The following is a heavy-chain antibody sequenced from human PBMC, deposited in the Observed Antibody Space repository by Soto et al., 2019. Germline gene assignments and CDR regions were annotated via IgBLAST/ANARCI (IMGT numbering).Heavy chain of an antibody. CDR1: GGSISSGGYY. J-gene: IGHJ6*02. Sequence: TSETLSLTCTVSGGSISSGGYYWSWIRQHPGKGLEWIGYIYYSGSTYYNPSLKSRVTISVDTSKNQFSLKLSSVTAADTAVYYCARTSGPAAIIPIGYGMDVWGQGTTVTVSS. CDR2: IYYSGST. V-gene: IGHV4-31*03. D-gene: IGHD2-2*01. CDR3: ARTSGPAAIIPIGYGMDV.